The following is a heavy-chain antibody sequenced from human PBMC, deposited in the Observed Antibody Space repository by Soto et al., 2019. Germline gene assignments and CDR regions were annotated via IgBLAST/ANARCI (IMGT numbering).Heavy chain of an antibody. D-gene: IGHD1-26*01. CDR3: TRDQGGSYDSCFDP. V-gene: IGHV3-21*01. J-gene: IGHJ5*02. CDR2: ISSGGDYI. CDR1: FTFSMYS. Sequence: EVQVVESGGGLVQPGGSLRLSCSFTFSMYSMNWVRQAPGKGLEWVASISSGGDYIKYADSVKGRFTISRDNAKNSVSLQMNSLRVDDTAIYFCTRDQGGSYDSCFDPWGQGTLVTVSS.